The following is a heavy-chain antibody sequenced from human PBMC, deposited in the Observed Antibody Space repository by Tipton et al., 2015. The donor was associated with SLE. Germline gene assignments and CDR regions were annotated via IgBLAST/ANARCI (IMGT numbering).Heavy chain of an antibody. J-gene: IGHJ4*02. CDR3: ARRGGSGDLDY. D-gene: IGHD1-26*01. V-gene: IGHV4-61*02. CDR1: GASISSGSYY. CDR2: IHITGST. Sequence: TLSLTCIVSGASISSGSYYWTWTRQPAGKGLEWIGRIHITGSTYYNPSLKSRVTISVDTSKNHFSLKLSSVTAADTAVYYCARRGGSGDLDYWGQGTLATVSS.